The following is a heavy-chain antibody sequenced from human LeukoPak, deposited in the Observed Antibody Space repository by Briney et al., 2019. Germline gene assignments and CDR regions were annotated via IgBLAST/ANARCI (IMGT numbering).Heavy chain of an antibody. CDR3: AERSMFQNRAV. D-gene: IGHD3-10*02. CDR1: GYTFTTQA. CDR2: IDTNTGNP. Sequence: ASVKVSCKASGYTFTTQAMNWVRQAPGQGLEYIGWIDTNTGNPTYAQGFTGRFVFSLDTSVNTAYLQISSLKTEDNGVYYCAERSMFQNRAVWGKGTTVTVSS. J-gene: IGHJ6*03. V-gene: IGHV7-4-1*02.